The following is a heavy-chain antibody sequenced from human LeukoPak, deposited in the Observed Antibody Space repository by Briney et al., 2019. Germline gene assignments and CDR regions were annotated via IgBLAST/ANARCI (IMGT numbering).Heavy chain of an antibody. V-gene: IGHV7-4-1*02. CDR2: INTNTGNP. J-gene: IGHJ3*02. CDR3: ARDYYGSGSYYPPDYAFDI. D-gene: IGHD3-10*01. Sequence: GASVNVSCKASGYTFTSYAMNWVRQAPGQGLEWMGWINTNTGNPTYAQGFTGRFVFSLDTSVSTAYLQISSLKAEDTAVYYCARDYYGSGSYYPPDYAFDIWGQGTMVTVSS. CDR1: GYTFTSYA.